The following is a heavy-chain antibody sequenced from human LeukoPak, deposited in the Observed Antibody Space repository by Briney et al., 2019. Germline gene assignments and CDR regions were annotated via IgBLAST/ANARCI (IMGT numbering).Heavy chain of an antibody. D-gene: IGHD6-13*01. Sequence: SETLSLTCTVSGGSISSITYYWGWIRQPPGKGLEWVGHMYYRGNTFYNPSLKSRVTISVDTSKNRFSLRLSSVTAADTAVYYCARVTGYMVEDYFDYWGQGTLVTVSS. CDR2: MYYRGNT. V-gene: IGHV4-39*07. J-gene: IGHJ4*02. CDR1: GGSISSITYY. CDR3: ARVTGYMVEDYFDY.